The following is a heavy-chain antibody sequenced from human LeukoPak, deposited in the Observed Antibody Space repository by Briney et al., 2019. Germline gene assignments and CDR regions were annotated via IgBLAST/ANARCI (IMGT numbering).Heavy chain of an antibody. V-gene: IGHV3-21*01. CDR1: GFTLSSYS. J-gene: IGHJ3*02. CDR3: ASSGTYYDSRNGAFDI. CDR2: TSSSSSYI. D-gene: IGHD3-22*01. Sequence: PGGSLRLSCAASGFTLSSYSMNWVRQAPGKGLEWVSSTSSSSSYIYYADSVKGRFTISRDNAKNSLYLQMNSLRAEDTAVYYCASSGTYYDSRNGAFDIWGQGTMVTVSS.